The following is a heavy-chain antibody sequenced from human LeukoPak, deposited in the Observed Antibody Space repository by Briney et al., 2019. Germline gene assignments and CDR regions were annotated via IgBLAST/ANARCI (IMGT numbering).Heavy chain of an antibody. V-gene: IGHV1-18*01. J-gene: IGHJ6*02. CDR1: GYTFTSYG. CDR2: ISAYNGNT. D-gene: IGHD2-2*01. Sequence: ASVKVSCKASGYTFTSYGISWVRPAPGQGLEWMGWISAYNGNTNYAQKLQGRVTMTTDTSTSTAYMELRSLRSDDTAVYYCARDCSSTSCKEGYFYYYGMDVWGQGTTVTVSS. CDR3: ARDCSSTSCKEGYFYYYGMDV.